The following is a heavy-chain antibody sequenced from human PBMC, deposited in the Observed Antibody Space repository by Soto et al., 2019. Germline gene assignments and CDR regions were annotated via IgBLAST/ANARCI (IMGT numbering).Heavy chain of an antibody. Sequence: GGSLRLSCAASGFTFNNYAMSWVRQAPGKGLEWVSGISHDGGYTYYADSVKGRVTISRDNSKNTLSLQMNSLRAEDTAVYYCAKNLPFSSGWYGFDYWGQGTLVTVSS. CDR2: ISHDGGYT. V-gene: IGHV3-23*01. J-gene: IGHJ4*02. D-gene: IGHD6-19*01. CDR3: AKNLPFSSGWYGFDY. CDR1: GFTFNNYA.